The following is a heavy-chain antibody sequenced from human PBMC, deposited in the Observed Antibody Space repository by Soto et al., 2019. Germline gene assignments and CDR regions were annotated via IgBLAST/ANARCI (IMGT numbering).Heavy chain of an antibody. Sequence: QVQLVQSGAEVKKPGSSVKVSCKASGGTFSSYAISWVRQAPGQGLEWMGGIIPMFGTANYAQKFQGRVTNNADESTNTGYMGLRSLISDDTAVYYCARDGTLDDSSGYYYLYWGQGTLVTVSS. D-gene: IGHD3-22*01. V-gene: IGHV1-69*01. CDR3: ARDGTLDDSSGYYYLY. J-gene: IGHJ4*02. CDR1: GGTFSSYA. CDR2: IIPMFGTA.